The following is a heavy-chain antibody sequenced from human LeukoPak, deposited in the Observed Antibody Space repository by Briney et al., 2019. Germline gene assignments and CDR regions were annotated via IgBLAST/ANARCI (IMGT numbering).Heavy chain of an antibody. CDR2: IIPIFGTA. D-gene: IGHD4-17*01. J-gene: IGHJ3*02. V-gene: IGHV1-69*01. Sequence: GASVKVSCKASGGTFSSYAISWVRQAPGQGLEWMGGIIPIFGTANYAQKFQGRVTITADESTSTAYMELSSLRSEDTAVYYCARGPEYGDYVRVAFDIWGQGTMVTVSS. CDR1: GGTFSSYA. CDR3: ARGPEYGDYVRVAFDI.